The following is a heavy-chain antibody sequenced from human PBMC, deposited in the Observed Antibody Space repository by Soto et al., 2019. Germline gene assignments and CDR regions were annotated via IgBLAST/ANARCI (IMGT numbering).Heavy chain of an antibody. D-gene: IGHD1-26*01. CDR3: ARLGATGAWYFDL. CDR2: IYSGGST. Sequence: EVQLVETGGGLIQPGGSLRLSCAASGFTVSSNYMSWVRQAPGKGLEWVSVIYSGGSTNYADSVKGRFTISRDNSKNTLYLQMNSLRAEDKAVYYCARLGATGAWYFDLWGRGTLVTVSS. J-gene: IGHJ2*01. V-gene: IGHV3-53*02. CDR1: GFTVSSNY.